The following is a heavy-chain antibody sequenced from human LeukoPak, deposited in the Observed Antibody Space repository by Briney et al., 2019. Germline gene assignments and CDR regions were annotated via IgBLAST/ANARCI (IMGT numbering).Heavy chain of an antibody. D-gene: IGHD6-13*01. Sequence: GRSLRLSCAASGFTFSSYAMHWVRQAPGKGLEWVAVISYDGSNKYYADSVKGRFTISRDNSKNTLYLQMNSLRAEDTAVYYCARDHASSWIRISYYYYYMDVWGKGTTVTVSS. J-gene: IGHJ6*03. CDR1: GFTFSSYA. CDR3: ARDHASSWIRISYYYYYMDV. CDR2: ISYDGSNK. V-gene: IGHV3-30*04.